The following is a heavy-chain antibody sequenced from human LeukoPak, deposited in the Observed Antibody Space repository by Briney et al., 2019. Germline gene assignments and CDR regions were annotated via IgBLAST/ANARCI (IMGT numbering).Heavy chain of an antibody. CDR3: ARHIGYSSGWYHTPRNNWFDP. J-gene: IGHJ5*02. D-gene: IGHD6-19*01. CDR1: GGSISSSSYY. V-gene: IGHV4-39*01. CDR2: IYYSGST. Sequence: SETLSLTCTVSGGSISSSSYYWGWIRQPPGKGLEWIGSIYYSGSTYYNPSLKSRVTISVDTSKNQFSLKLSSVTAADTAVYYCARHIGYSSGWYHTPRNNWFDPWGQGTLVTVSS.